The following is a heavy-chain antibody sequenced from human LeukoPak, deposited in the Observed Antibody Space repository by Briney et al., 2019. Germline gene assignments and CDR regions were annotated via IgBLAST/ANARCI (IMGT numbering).Heavy chain of an antibody. D-gene: IGHD6-19*01. CDR2: INWNGGST. Sequence: GGSLRLSCAASGFTFDDYGMSWVRQAPGKGLEWVSGINWNGGSTGYADSVKGRFTISRDNAKNSLYLQMNSLRVEDTALYYCAREGFRTRGYSSGWYSGYYYYMDVWGKGTTVTVSS. J-gene: IGHJ6*03. CDR1: GFTFDDYG. CDR3: AREGFRTRGYSSGWYSGYYYYMDV. V-gene: IGHV3-20*04.